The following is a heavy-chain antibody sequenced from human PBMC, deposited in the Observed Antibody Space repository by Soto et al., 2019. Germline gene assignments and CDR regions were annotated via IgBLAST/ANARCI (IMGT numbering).Heavy chain of an antibody. CDR1: GYTFNDYY. V-gene: IGHV1-46*02. CDR2: IDPSGGST. CDR3: ARDPWGLGYCSGGSCYTYYYYYGMDV. J-gene: IGHJ6*02. Sequence: QVQLVQSGAEVKKPGASVKVSCKASGYTFNDYYIHWVRQAPGQGLEWVGIIDPSGGSTSYGQNFQDRVTMIRDTSTSTVYMELRNLRSEDTAVYYCARDPWGLGYCSGGSCYTYYYYYGMDVWGQGTTVTVSS. D-gene: IGHD2-15*01.